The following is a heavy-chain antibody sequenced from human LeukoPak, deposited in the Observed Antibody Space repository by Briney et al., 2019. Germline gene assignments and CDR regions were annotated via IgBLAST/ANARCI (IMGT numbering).Heavy chain of an antibody. CDR2: MHNSWST. Sequence: SETLSLTCAVSGYSISSYYFWGWIRPPPGKGLEWIGSMHNSWSTNYKPSLKRRVTISVATSENQSTLKLSSEPTAVTAVYICASYTRDYAQGFDYWGQGTLVTVSS. V-gene: IGHV4-38-2*01. CDR3: ASYTRDYAQGFDY. D-gene: IGHD4-17*01. J-gene: IGHJ4*02. CDR1: GYSISSYYF.